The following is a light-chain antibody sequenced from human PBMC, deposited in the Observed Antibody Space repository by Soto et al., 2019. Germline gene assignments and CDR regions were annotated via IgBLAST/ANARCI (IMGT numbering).Light chain of an antibody. CDR2: GAS. CDR3: QQRNIWTPVT. J-gene: IGKJ5*01. CDR1: QSVSSSY. Sequence: EIVLAQSPSTLSLSPGERATLSCRASQSVSSSYLAWYQQKPGQAPRILIHGASNRATGIPARLSGSGSGTDFTLTISSLEPEDSAIYYCQQRNIWTPVTFGQGTRLEIK. V-gene: IGKV3D-20*02.